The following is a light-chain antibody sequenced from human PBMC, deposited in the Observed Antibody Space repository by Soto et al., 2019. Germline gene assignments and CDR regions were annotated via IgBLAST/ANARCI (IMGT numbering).Light chain of an antibody. CDR1: SSNIGAGYD. CDR2: GNS. Sequence: QSVLTQPPSMSGAPGQRVTISCTGSSSNIGAGYDVHWYQQLPGTAPKLLIYGNSNRPSGVPDRFSGSKSGTSASLAITGLQADDEADYYCQSYDSSLSGRVFGTGTKLTVL. V-gene: IGLV1-40*01. J-gene: IGLJ1*01. CDR3: QSYDSSLSGRV.